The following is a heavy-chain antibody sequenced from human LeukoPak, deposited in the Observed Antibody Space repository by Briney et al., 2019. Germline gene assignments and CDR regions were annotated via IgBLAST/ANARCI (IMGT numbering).Heavy chain of an antibody. D-gene: IGHD5-12*01. V-gene: IGHV3-30-3*01. CDR1: GFSFSSYA. Sequence: SGGSLRLSCAASGFSFSSYAMHWIRQPPDKRLEWVAVISYGGGNNIYADSVKGRFTISRDNSKNTVYLQMISLRDEDTAVYYCARRGYSGYDVCMDVWGQGTTVTVSS. J-gene: IGHJ6*02. CDR2: ISYGGGNN. CDR3: ARRGYSGYDVCMDV.